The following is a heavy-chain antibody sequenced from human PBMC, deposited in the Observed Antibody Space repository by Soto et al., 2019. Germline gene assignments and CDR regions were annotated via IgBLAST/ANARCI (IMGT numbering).Heavy chain of an antibody. V-gene: IGHV3-74*01. D-gene: IGHD6-19*01. J-gene: IGHJ4*02. CDR3: VRDFRGAVAGSEFDH. CDR2: INGNADNS. Sequence: EVQLAESGGGLVLTGGSLSLSCAASGFSFVSDWMHWVRQFPVEGLAWVSRINGNADNSDYADSVKGRFTISRDNAMNRLYLQVDSLRADDTGVYYCVRDFRGAVAGSEFDHWGQGTLVTISS. CDR1: GFSFVSDW.